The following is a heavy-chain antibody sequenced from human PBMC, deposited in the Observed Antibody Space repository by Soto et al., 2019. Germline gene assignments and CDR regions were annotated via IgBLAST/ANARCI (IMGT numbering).Heavy chain of an antibody. V-gene: IGHV3-64*01. Sequence: GGSLRLSCAASGFTFSSYDMHWVRQAPGNGLEYVSAISSNGGSTYYASSVKGRFTISRDNSKNTLYLQMGSLRAEDMAVYYCARSDDTLTGPVDYWGPGTLVTVSS. CDR3: ARSDDTLTGPVDY. CDR2: ISSNGGST. D-gene: IGHD3-9*01. CDR1: GFTFSSYD. J-gene: IGHJ4*02.